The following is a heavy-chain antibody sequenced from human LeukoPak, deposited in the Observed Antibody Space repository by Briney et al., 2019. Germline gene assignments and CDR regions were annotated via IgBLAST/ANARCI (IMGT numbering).Heavy chain of an antibody. J-gene: IGHJ4*02. CDR1: GFNFRSYA. V-gene: IGHV3-23*01. Sequence: GGSLRVSCAASGFNFRSYAMSWVRQAPGKGLEWVSTVTGGAVATYYADSVRGWHTISRDNSKNTLYLQMNSLRAEDTAVYYCARDSPLKGYNSGWATNSFDFWGQGTLVTVSS. CDR2: VTGGAVAT. CDR3: ARDSPLKGYNSGWATNSFDF. D-gene: IGHD6-19*01.